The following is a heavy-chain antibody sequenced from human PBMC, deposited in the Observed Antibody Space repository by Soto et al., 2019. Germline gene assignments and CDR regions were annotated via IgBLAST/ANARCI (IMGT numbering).Heavy chain of an antibody. V-gene: IGHV4-34*01. Sequence: PSETLSLTCAVYGGSFSGYYWSWIRQPPGKGLEWIGEINHSGSTNYNPSLKGRVTISVDTSKTQFSLKLSSVTAADTAVYYCARTPYDSSGYTLDYWGQGTLVTVSS. CDR3: ARTPYDSSGYTLDY. D-gene: IGHD3-22*01. CDR1: GGSFSGYY. CDR2: INHSGST. J-gene: IGHJ4*02.